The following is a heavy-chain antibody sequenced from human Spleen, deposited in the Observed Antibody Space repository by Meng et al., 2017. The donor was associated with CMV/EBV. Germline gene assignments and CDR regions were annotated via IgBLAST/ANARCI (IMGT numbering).Heavy chain of an antibody. J-gene: IGHJ5*02. D-gene: IGHD4-11*01. CDR3: AKVSSNYDWFDP. Sequence: GESLKISCAASGFTFSRNAMSWVRQAPGKGLEWVSLIYSSGSATYYADSVKGRFTISRDNSKNTVYLQMSSLRVGDTAIYYCAKVSSNYDWFDPWGQGTLVTVSS. V-gene: IGHV3-23*03. CDR1: GFTFSRNA. CDR2: IYSSGSAT.